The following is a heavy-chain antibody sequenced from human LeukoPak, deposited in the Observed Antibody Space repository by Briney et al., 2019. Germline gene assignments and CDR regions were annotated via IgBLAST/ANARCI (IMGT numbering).Heavy chain of an antibody. CDR3: AKSTSGWYAPPFDY. V-gene: IGHV3-30*18. CDR1: GFTFSSFG. J-gene: IGHJ4*02. Sequence: GGSLRLSCAASGFTFSSFGMHWVRQAPGKGLEWVAVIPYDGSNKYYADSVKGRFTISRDNSKNTLYLQMNSLRPEDTAAYHCAKSTSGWYAPPFDYWGQGTLVTVSS. CDR2: IPYDGSNK. D-gene: IGHD6-19*01.